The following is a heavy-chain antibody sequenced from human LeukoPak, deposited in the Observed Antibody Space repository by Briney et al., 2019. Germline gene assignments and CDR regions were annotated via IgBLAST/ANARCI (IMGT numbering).Heavy chain of an antibody. D-gene: IGHD2-2*02. V-gene: IGHV3-23*01. Sequence: GGSLRLSCAASGFTFSSYAMSWVRQAPGKGLEWVSAISGSGGSTYYADSVKGRFTISRDNSKNTLYLQMNSLRAEDTAVYYCARGYCSSTSCYRDMDVWGKGTTVTVSS. CDR1: GFTFSSYA. CDR2: ISGSGGST. CDR3: ARGYCSSTSCYRDMDV. J-gene: IGHJ6*03.